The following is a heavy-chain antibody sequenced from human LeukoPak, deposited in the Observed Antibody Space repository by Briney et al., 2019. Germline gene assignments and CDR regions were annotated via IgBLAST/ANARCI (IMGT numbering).Heavy chain of an antibody. CDR1: GFTFSSYG. J-gene: IGHJ3*02. Sequence: PGGSLRLSCAASGFTFSSYGMHWVRQAPGKGLEWVAFIRYDGSNKYYADSVKGRFTISRDNSKNTLYLQMNSLRAEDTAVYYCAREGYSSRSGAFDIWGQGTMVTVSS. V-gene: IGHV3-30*02. CDR3: AREGYSSRSGAFDI. D-gene: IGHD6-13*01. CDR2: IRYDGSNK.